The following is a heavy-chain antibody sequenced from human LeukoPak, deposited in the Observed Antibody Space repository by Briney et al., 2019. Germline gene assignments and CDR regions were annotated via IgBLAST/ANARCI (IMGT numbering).Heavy chain of an antibody. CDR3: ARDREQWLTNDAFDI. CDR1: GFTFSSYE. J-gene: IGHJ3*02. CDR2: ISSSGSTI. D-gene: IGHD6-19*01. V-gene: IGHV3-48*03. Sequence: RPGGSLRLSCAASGFTFSSYEMNWVRQAPGKGLEWVSYISSSGSTIYYADSVKGRFTISRDNAKNSLYLQMNSLRAEDTAVYYCARDREQWLTNDAFDIWGQGTMVTVSS.